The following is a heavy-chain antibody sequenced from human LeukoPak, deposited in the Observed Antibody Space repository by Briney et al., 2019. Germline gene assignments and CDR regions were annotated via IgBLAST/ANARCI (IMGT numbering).Heavy chain of an antibody. J-gene: IGHJ6*03. CDR3: ARVGYYYGSGSYYSWSPLYYYYYYMDV. CDR1: GGSFSGYY. V-gene: IGHV4-34*01. Sequence: SETLSLTCAVYGGSFSGYYWSWIRQPPGKGLEWIGEINHSGSTNYNPSLKSRVTISVDTSKNQFSLKLSSVTAADTAVYYCARVGYYYGSGSYYSWSPLYYYYYYMDVWGKGTTVTVSS. D-gene: IGHD3-10*01. CDR2: INHSGST.